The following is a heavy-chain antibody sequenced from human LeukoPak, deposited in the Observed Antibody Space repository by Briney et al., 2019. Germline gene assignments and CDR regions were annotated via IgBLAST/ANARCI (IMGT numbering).Heavy chain of an antibody. CDR1: GYTFTSYG. Sequence: ASVKVSCKASGYTFTSYGISWVRQAPGQGLEWMGWISAYNGNTNYAQKLQGRVTMTTDTSTSTAYMELRSLRSDDTAVYYCARDFWPYSSSWWVYWGQGTLVTVSS. CDR3: ARDFWPYSSSWWVY. CDR2: ISAYNGNT. V-gene: IGHV1-18*01. D-gene: IGHD6-13*01. J-gene: IGHJ4*02.